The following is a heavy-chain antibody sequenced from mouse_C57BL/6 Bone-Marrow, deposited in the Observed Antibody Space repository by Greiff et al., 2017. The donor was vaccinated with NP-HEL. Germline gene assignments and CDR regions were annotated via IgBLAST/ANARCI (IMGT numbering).Heavy chain of an antibody. D-gene: IGHD1-1*01. CDR3: ARCPITTVGAKDY. Sequence: VQLKESGPELVKPGASVKMSCKASGYTFTSYVMHWVKQKPGQGLEWIGYIYPYNDGTKYNEKFKGKATLTSDKSSSTAYMELSSLTSEDSAVYYCARCPITTVGAKDYWGQGTTLTVSS. J-gene: IGHJ2*01. CDR2: IYPYNDGT. V-gene: IGHV1-14*01. CDR1: GYTFTSYV.